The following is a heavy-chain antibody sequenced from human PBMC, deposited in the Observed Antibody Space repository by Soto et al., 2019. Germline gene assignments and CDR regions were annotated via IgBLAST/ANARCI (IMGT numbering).Heavy chain of an antibody. Sequence: XVSLRLSCAASGFTFSDYYMTWIRQAPGKGLEWVSYISSGGSSIYYADSVKGRFTISRDNAKNSLYLQMNSLRAEDTAMYYCASLAIGTIIRGAPDFWGQGTLVTVSS. J-gene: IGHJ4*02. D-gene: IGHD3-10*01. CDR1: GFTFSDYY. CDR2: ISSGGSSI. V-gene: IGHV3-11*01. CDR3: ASLAIGTIIRGAPDF.